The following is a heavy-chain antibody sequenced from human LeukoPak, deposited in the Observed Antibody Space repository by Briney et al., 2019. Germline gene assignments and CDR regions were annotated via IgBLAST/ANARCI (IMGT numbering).Heavy chain of an antibody. CDR1: GFTFSSYA. D-gene: IGHD3-22*01. V-gene: IGHV3-23*01. CDR3: AKSRLRYYDSSGYY. Sequence: PGGSLRLFCAASGFTFSSYAKSWVRPAPGKGVGWVSAVSSSGGSTYYAYSVKGRFTISRHNSKNTLYLQMNSLRAEDTAVYYCAKSRLRYYDSSGYYWGQGTLVTVSS. CDR2: VSSSGGST. J-gene: IGHJ4*02.